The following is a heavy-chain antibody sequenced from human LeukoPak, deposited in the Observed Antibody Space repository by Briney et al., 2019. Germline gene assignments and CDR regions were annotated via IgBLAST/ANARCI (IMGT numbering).Heavy chain of an antibody. D-gene: IGHD4-23*01. J-gene: IGHJ4*02. CDR2: IASGAST. CDR1: GFIVSRNY. CDR3: AKGDGGLTDY. V-gene: IGHV3-53*01. Sequence: GGSLRLSCAASGFIVSRNYMSWARLAPGKGLEWVSIIASGASTHYADSVKGRFTISRDNSKNTLYLQMNSLRAEDTAVYYCAKGDGGLTDYWSQGTLVTVSS.